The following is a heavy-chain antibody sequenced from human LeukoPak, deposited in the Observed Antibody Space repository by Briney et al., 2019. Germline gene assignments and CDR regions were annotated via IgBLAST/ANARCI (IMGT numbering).Heavy chain of an antibody. Sequence: PSETLSLTCTVSGGSISYYYWSWIRQPPGKGLEWIGSIYYSGSTYYNPSLKSRVTISVDTSKNQFSLKLSSVTAADTAVYYCAREAAAASNWFDPWGQGTLVTVSS. J-gene: IGHJ5*02. D-gene: IGHD6-13*01. CDR1: GGSISYYY. V-gene: IGHV4-59*01. CDR2: IYYSGST. CDR3: AREAAAASNWFDP.